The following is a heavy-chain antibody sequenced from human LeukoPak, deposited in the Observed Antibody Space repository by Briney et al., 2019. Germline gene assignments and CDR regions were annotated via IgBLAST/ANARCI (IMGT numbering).Heavy chain of an antibody. CDR3: ARFFRAAAGTHYWYFDL. D-gene: IGHD6-13*01. V-gene: IGHV4-59*01. Sequence: SETLSLTCTVSGGSISSYYWSWIRQPPGKGLEWIGYIYYSGSTNYNPSLKSRVTISVDTSKNQFSLKLSSVTAADTAVYYCARFFRAAAGTHYWYFDLWGRGTLATVSS. CDR2: IYYSGST. CDR1: GGSISSYY. J-gene: IGHJ2*01.